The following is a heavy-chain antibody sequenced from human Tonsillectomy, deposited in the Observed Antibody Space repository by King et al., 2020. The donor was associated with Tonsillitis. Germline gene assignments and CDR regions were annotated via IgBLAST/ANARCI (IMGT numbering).Heavy chain of an antibody. J-gene: IGHJ6*03. CDR2: ISSSGGTV. CDR1: AFTFSSYE. D-gene: IGHD2-15*01. V-gene: IGHV3-48*03. Sequence: VQLVESGGGLVQPGGSLRLSCVASAFTFSSYEMNWVRQAPGKGLEWVSYISSSGGTVYYAESVKWRFIISRDNAKNSLYLQMSSLRAEDTAVYYCAREEIFYYMDVWGKGTTVTVSS. CDR3: AREEIFYYMDV.